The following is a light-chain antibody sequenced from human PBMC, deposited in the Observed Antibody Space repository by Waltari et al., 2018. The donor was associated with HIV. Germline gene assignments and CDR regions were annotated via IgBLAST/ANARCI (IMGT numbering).Light chain of an antibody. CDR1: HSIGNN. Sequence: EIVMTQSPATVSVSPGEVATLSCRASHSIGNNLAWHQQRPGQAPRLLIYSASTRATGIPARFSGSGSGTQFTLTIDSLQSEDFAIYYCQHYNNWPYTFGQGTRLEIK. CDR3: QHYNNWPYT. CDR2: SAS. J-gene: IGKJ2*01. V-gene: IGKV3-15*01.